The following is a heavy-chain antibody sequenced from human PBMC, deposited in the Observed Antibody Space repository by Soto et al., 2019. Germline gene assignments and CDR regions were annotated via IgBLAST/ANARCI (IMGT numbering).Heavy chain of an antibody. CDR1: GFSLSTSGMC. Sequence: VSGPTLVNPTQTLTLTCTFSGFSLSTSGMCVSWIRQPPGKALEWLARIDWDDDKYYSTSLKTRLTISKDTSKNQVVLTMTNMDPVDTATYYCARIPLYSSGYLGAFDIWGQGTMVTVSS. V-gene: IGHV2-70*11. J-gene: IGHJ3*02. D-gene: IGHD6-19*01. CDR3: ARIPLYSSGYLGAFDI. CDR2: IDWDDDK.